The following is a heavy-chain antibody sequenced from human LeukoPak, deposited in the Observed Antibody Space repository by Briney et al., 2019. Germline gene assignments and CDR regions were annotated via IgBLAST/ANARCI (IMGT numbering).Heavy chain of an antibody. CDR2: IYYSGST. CDR1: GGSISSSSYC. CDR3: ARGWQLVSFDY. V-gene: IGHV4-39*07. Sequence: SETLSLTCTVSGGSISSSSYCWGWIRQPPGKGLEWIGSIYYSGSTYYNPSLKSRVTISVDTSKNQFSLKLSSVTAADTAVYYCARGWQLVSFDYWGQGTLVTVSS. J-gene: IGHJ4*02. D-gene: IGHD6-6*01.